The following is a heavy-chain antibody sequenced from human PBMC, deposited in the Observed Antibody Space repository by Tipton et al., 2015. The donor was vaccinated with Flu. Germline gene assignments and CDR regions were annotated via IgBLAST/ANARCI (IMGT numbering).Heavy chain of an antibody. J-gene: IGHJ4*02. CDR3: VRAIGAAGSR. Sequence: GSLRLSCAASGFSLSDYWMTWVRQAPGKGLEWVGNINQDGSEKYSVDSVRGRFTITRDNAKNSVDLQMNSLRVEDTAVYYCVRAIGAAGSRWGQGTPVTVSS. V-gene: IGHV3-7*01. D-gene: IGHD6-13*01. CDR2: INQDGSEK. CDR1: GFSLSDYW.